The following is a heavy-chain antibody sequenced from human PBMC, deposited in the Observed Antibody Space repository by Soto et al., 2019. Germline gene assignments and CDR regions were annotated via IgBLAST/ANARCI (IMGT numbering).Heavy chain of an antibody. Sequence: PGGSRRLSCAASGFTFSSYAMSWVRQTPGKGLEWVSTISGTGGSTYYPDSVKGRFTISRDNSKNTVYLQMNSLRAEDAAVYYCAKEMTSGYYLFDYWGQGTLVTVSS. CDR1: GFTFSSYA. CDR2: ISGTGGST. D-gene: IGHD3-22*01. V-gene: IGHV3-23*01. J-gene: IGHJ4*02. CDR3: AKEMTSGYYLFDY.